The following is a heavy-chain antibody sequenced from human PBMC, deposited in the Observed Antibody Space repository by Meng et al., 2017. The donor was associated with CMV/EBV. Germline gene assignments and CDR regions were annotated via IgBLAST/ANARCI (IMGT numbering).Heavy chain of an antibody. D-gene: IGHD2-2*01. Sequence: SVKVSCKASGYIFTGYYMHWVRQAPGQGLEWMGGIIPIFGTANYAQKFQGRVTITTDESTSTAYMELSSLRSEDTAVYYCARGEPAASSNWFDPWGQGTLVTVSS. CDR3: ARGEPAASSNWFDP. CDR2: IIPIFGTA. J-gene: IGHJ5*02. CDR1: GYIFTGYY. V-gene: IGHV1-69*05.